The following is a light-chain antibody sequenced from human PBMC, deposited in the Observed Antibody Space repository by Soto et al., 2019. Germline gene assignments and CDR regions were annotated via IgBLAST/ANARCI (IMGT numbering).Light chain of an antibody. Sequence: IVMTQSPATLSLSPGERATLSCRASQSVSTYLAWFQQLPGQAPRLLIYGASTGATGIPDRFSGSGSGTDFTLTISRLEPEDFAVYYCQQYDTSPRTFGQGTKVDIK. CDR2: GAS. CDR1: QSVSTY. V-gene: IGKV3-20*01. J-gene: IGKJ1*01. CDR3: QQYDTSPRT.